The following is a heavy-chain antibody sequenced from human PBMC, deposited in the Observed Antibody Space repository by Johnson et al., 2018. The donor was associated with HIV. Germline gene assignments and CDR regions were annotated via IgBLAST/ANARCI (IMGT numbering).Heavy chain of an antibody. J-gene: IGHJ3*02. Sequence: VQLVESGGGVVQPGGSLRLSCAASGFTFSSYAMSWVRQAPGKGLEWVANIKQDGSEKYYVDSVKGRFTISRDNAKNSLYLQMNSLRAEDTAVYYCARSSGARWAFDIWGQGTMVTVSS. D-gene: IGHD6-6*01. CDR1: GFTFSSYA. CDR3: ARSSGARWAFDI. V-gene: IGHV3-7*01. CDR2: IKQDGSEK.